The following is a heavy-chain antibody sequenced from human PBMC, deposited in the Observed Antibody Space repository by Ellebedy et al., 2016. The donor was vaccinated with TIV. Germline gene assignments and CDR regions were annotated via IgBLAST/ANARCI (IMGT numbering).Heavy chain of an antibody. J-gene: IGHJ4*02. CDR3: ARGGGGHDLFDY. D-gene: IGHD3-16*01. CDR2: ISTNSGTI. CDR1: GFSFSTHS. V-gene: IGHV3-48*01. Sequence: GGSLRLXCLVSGFSFSTHSWNWVRQAPGKGLEWISYISTNSGTIYYADSVRGRFTISRDNSKNTLYLQMNSLRAEDTAVYYCARGGGGHDLFDYWGQGTLVTVSS.